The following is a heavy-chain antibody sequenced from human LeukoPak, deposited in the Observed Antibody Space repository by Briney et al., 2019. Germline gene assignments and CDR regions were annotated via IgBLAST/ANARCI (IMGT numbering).Heavy chain of an antibody. D-gene: IGHD3-10*01. V-gene: IGHV3-30*04. Sequence: GGSLRLSCAASGFTFSSYTMHWVRQAPGKGLEWVATISSDGSDQYYVDSVKGRFTISRDNSKNTLYLQMNSLRPEDTAVYYCVISYYYASGSYFSHFDYWGQGTLVTVSS. CDR3: VISYYYASGSYFSHFDY. J-gene: IGHJ4*02. CDR2: ISSDGSDQ. CDR1: GFTFSSYT.